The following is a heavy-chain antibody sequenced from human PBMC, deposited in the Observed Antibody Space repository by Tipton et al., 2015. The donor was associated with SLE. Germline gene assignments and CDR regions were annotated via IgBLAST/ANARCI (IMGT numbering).Heavy chain of an antibody. J-gene: IGHJ4*02. CDR3: ATNTRSGHSY. D-gene: IGHD3-3*01. CDR1: GYKFIDYY. Sequence: QLVQSGAEVKKPGTTVKISCKISGYKFIDYYMHWVQQAPGKGLEWMGLIDPEDGETLYAENFQGRVSMTADTSIDTAYLELSSLRSGDTAVYYCATNTRSGHSYWGQGTLVTVSS. CDR2: IDPEDGET. V-gene: IGHV1-69-2*01.